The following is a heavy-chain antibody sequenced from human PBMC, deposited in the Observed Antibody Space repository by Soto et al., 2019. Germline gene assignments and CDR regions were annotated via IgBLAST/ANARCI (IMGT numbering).Heavy chain of an antibody. V-gene: IGHV3-23*01. J-gene: IGHJ4*02. CDR1: GFTFSAYF. CDR3: AKLNAG. CDR2: ITSSGGRT. Sequence: QPVVSLILSCASSGFTFSAYFMSWVLQAPVKGLEWVSIITSSGGRTYYADSLKCLFTVSRDNSKNTVYLQMNSLRDEDTAVYYCAKLNAGWGEGDLVTVSS.